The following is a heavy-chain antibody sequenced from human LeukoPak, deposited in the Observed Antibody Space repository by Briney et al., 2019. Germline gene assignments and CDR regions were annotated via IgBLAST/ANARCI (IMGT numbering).Heavy chain of an antibody. Sequence: ASVKVSCKASGYTFTSYGISWVRQAPGQGLEWMGWISAYNGNTNYAQKLQGRVTMTTDTSTSTAYMGLRSLRSDDTAVYYCARRQGYCTNGVCYENWFDPWGQGTLVTVSS. V-gene: IGHV1-18*01. CDR3: ARRQGYCTNGVCYENWFDP. CDR1: GYTFTSYG. CDR2: ISAYNGNT. J-gene: IGHJ5*02. D-gene: IGHD2-8*01.